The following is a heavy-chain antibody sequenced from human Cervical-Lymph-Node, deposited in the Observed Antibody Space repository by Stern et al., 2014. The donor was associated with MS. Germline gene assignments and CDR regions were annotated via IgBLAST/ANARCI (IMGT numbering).Heavy chain of an antibody. V-gene: IGHV4-31*03. CDR3: ARDHFTTSLDV. Sequence: QAQLVQSGPGLVKPSQPLSLTCTVSGGSISSDNYYWTWIRQHPGKGLEWIRHIYYSGTTYYNPPHKSRVSITVAPSQNLFSLRLSAVTAADTAVYYCARDHFTTSLDVWGHGTTVTVS. D-gene: IGHD3-22*01. J-gene: IGHJ6*02. CDR1: GGSISSDNYY. CDR2: IYYSGTT.